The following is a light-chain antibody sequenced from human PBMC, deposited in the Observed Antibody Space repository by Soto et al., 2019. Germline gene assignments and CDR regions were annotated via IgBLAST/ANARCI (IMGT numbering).Light chain of an antibody. J-gene: IGKJ1*01. Sequence: DIQMTQSPSTLSASVGDRVTITCRASQTISSWLAWYQQKPGTAPKLLIYHASTLESGVPSRFSGSGSGTEFTLTISSLQPEDFATYYCQQSYSTPRTFGQGTKVDIK. CDR3: QQSYSTPRT. V-gene: IGKV1-5*01. CDR1: QTISSW. CDR2: HAS.